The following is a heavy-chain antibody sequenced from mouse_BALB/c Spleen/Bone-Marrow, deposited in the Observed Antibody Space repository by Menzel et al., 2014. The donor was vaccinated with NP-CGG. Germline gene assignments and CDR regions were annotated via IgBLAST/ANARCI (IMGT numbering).Heavy chain of an antibody. CDR3: ARRATTVVATDY. J-gene: IGHJ2*01. CDR1: GYTFTSYW. Sequence: QVQLKESGAELVKPGASVKLSCKASGYTFTSYWMHWVKQRPGQGLEWIGEINPSNGRTNYNEKFKSKATLTVDKSSSTAYMQLSSLTSEDSAVYYCARRATTVVATDYRGQGTTLTVSS. D-gene: IGHD1-1*01. CDR2: INPSNGRT. V-gene: IGHV1S81*02.